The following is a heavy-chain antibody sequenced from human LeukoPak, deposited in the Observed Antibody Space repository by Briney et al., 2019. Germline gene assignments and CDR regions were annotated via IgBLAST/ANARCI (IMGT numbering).Heavy chain of an antibody. J-gene: IGHJ5*02. CDR3: ARENGRAAAGNANWFDP. V-gene: IGHV3-66*01. Sequence: GGSLRLSCAASGFTVSSNYMSWVRQAPGKGLEWVSVIYSGGSTYCADSVKGRFTISRDNSKNTLYLQMNSLRAEDTAVYYCARENGRAAAGNANWFDPWGQGTLVTVSS. D-gene: IGHD6-13*01. CDR2: IYSGGST. CDR1: GFTVSSNY.